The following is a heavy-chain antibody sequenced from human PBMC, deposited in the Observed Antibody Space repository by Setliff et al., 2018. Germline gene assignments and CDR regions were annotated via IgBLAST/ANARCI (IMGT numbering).Heavy chain of an antibody. D-gene: IGHD3-16*01. V-gene: IGHV4-59*08. J-gene: IGHJ4*02. Sequence: SETLSLTCSVSGTSINSCYWTWIRQPPGKGLEWIGFIHSNGIKNYNPSLKSRVTISVDTSKNQFSLELRSVTAADTAVYYCAIGGGYCDFFDCFPFDNWGQGFLVTVSS. CDR3: AIGGGYCDFFDCFPFDN. CDR1: GTSINSCY. CDR2: IHSNGIK.